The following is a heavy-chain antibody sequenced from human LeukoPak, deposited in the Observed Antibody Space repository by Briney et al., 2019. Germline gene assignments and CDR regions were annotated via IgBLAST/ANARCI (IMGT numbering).Heavy chain of an antibody. J-gene: IGHJ4*02. Sequence: GGSLRLSCAASGFTFDDYSMNWVRQAPGKGLEWVSFISSSSSTMYYADSVKGRFTISRDNAKNSVYVQMNSLRAEDTAVYYCAKPYTVTKNYFDYWGQGTLVTVSS. CDR2: ISSSSSTM. V-gene: IGHV3-48*01. D-gene: IGHD4-11*01. CDR1: GFTFDDYS. CDR3: AKPYTVTKNYFDY.